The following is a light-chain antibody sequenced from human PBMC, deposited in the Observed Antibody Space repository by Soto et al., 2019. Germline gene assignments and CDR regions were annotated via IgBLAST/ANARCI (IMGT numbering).Light chain of an antibody. Sequence: DVVMTQSPPSLPVTLGQSASISCRSSQSLVYGDGKIYLDWFQQRPGQSPRRRIYKVYNRDSGVTDRFGGSGSGPDFTLELSRVEAEDVGVYYSMQGTPWPWTSGQGTKVAIK. CDR2: KVY. CDR3: MQGTPWPWT. CDR1: QSLVYGDGKIY. V-gene: IGKV2-30*01. J-gene: IGKJ1*01.